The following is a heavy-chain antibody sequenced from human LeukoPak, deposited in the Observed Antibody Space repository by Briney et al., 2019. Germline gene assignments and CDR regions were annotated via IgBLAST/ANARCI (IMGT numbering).Heavy chain of an antibody. V-gene: IGHV3-48*03. CDR3: ARAPYTIFGAMAV. CDR1: GFTFSSYE. D-gene: IGHD3-3*01. Sequence: HPGGSLRLSCAASGFTFSSYEMNWVRQAPGKGLEWVSYISSSGSTIYYADSVKGRFTISRDNAKNSLYLQMNSLRAEDTAVYYCARAPYTIFGAMAVWGKGTTVTVSS. CDR2: ISSSGSTI. J-gene: IGHJ6*03.